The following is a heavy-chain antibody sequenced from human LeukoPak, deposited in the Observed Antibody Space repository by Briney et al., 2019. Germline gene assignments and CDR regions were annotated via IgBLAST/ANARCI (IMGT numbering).Heavy chain of an antibody. CDR1: GFTFSSYW. CDR2: IKQDGSEK. CDR3: ATEPLHPRANYYDFWSSSGDY. Sequence: PGGSLRLSCAASGFTFSSYWMSWVRQAPGKGLEWVANIKQDGSEKYYVDSVKGRFTISRDNAKNSLYLQMNSLRAEDTAVYYCATEPLHPRANYYDFWSSSGDYWGQGTLVTVSS. V-gene: IGHV3-7*01. J-gene: IGHJ4*02. D-gene: IGHD3-3*01.